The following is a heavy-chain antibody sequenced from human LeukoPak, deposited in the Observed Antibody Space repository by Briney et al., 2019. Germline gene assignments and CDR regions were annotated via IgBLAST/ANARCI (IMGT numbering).Heavy chain of an antibody. CDR2: ISWNSGSI. CDR3: AKALGWLQHDAFDM. CDR1: GLTFGGYS. J-gene: IGHJ3*02. V-gene: IGHV3-9*01. Sequence: HPGRSLRLSCAASGLTFGGYSMHWVRQAPGKGLEWGSGISWNSGSIGYADSVKGRFTISRDNAKNSLYLQMNSLRAEDTALYYCAKALGWLQHDAFDMWGQGRMVTVSS. D-gene: IGHD5-24*01.